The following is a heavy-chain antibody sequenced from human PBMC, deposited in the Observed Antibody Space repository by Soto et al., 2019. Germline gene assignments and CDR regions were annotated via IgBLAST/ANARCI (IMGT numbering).Heavy chain of an antibody. CDR2: IYYGGST. CDR3: ASITIFEPGYFDY. Sequence: PSETLSLTCTVSGGDVTSSRYYWAWIRQIPGKGLEWIATIYYGGSTNYNPSLKSRVTISVDTSKNQFSLKLSSVTAADTAVYYCASITIFEPGYFDYWGQGTLVTVSS. J-gene: IGHJ4*02. V-gene: IGHV4-39*07. CDR1: GGDVTSSRYY. D-gene: IGHD3-3*01.